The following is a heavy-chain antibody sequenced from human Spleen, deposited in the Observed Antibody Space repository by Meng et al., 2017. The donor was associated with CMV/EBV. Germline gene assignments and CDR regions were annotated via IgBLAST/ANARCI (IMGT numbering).Heavy chain of an antibody. CDR2: INPNNGAT. CDR1: GYTFAGYY. V-gene: IGHV1-2*02. J-gene: IGHJ4*02. Sequence: ASVKVSCKASGYTFAGYYLHWVRQAPGQGLEWMGWINPNNGATYYAQKFQGKTTMTRDTSISTAYLDLNRLKSDDTAIYFCARDPSGRWLRADSWGQGTLVTVSS. D-gene: IGHD5-24*01. CDR3: ARDPSGRWLRADS.